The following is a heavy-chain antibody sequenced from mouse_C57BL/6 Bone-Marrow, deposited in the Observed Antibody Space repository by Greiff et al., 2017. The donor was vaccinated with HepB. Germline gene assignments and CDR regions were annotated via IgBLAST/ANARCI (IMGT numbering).Heavy chain of an antibody. J-gene: IGHJ2*01. V-gene: IGHV5-4*01. CDR1: GFTFSSYA. Sequence: DVKLVESGGGLVKPGGSLKLSCAASGFTFSSYAMSWVRQTPEKRLEWVATISDGGSYTYYPDNVKGRFTISRDNAKNNLYLQMSHLKSEDTAMYYCAREDYYGSSSWDFDYWGQGTTLTVSS. D-gene: IGHD1-1*01. CDR3: AREDYYGSSSWDFDY. CDR2: ISDGGSYT.